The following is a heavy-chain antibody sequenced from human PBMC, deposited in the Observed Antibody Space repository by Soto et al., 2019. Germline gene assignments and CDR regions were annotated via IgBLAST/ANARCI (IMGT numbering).Heavy chain of an antibody. D-gene: IGHD5-18*01. V-gene: IGHV3-7*01. Sequence: PGGSLRLSCAVSGFTFSSSWMNWVRQAPGKGLEWVAGIKEDGSEKYYVDFVKGRFTISRDNVENSLYLQMNSLRGEDTAVYFCARDRGYSCFDYWGLGTLVTVS. CDR2: IKEDGSEK. J-gene: IGHJ4*02. CDR1: GFTFSSSW. CDR3: ARDRGYSCFDY.